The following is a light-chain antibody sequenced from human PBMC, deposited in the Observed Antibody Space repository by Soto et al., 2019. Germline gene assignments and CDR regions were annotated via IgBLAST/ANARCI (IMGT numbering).Light chain of an antibody. V-gene: IGKV1-5*03. CDR3: QQYNSFILT. CDR1: QSISSW. J-gene: IGKJ1*01. Sequence: DIQMTQSPSTLSASVGDRVTIICRASQSISSWLAWYQQKAGKAPKLLISKASNLDSGVPSRFSGSGSGTEFNLTISSLQPEDFATYYCQQYNSFILTFGQGTKVDIK. CDR2: KAS.